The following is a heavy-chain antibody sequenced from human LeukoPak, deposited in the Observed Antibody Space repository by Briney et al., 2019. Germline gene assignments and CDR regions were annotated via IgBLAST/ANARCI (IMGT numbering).Heavy chain of an antibody. CDR1: GFTFGAYA. Sequence: QPGGSLRLSCAASGFTFGAYAMHWVRQAPGKGLEWVAVISYDGNNKYYADSVKGRVTISRDNSENTLYLQMNSLRAEDTAVYYCAKDRGRGGELSISNYNYFGMDVWGQGTTVTVSS. V-gene: IGHV3-30*18. CDR2: ISYDGNNK. CDR3: AKDRGRGGELSISNYNYFGMDV. D-gene: IGHD3-16*02. J-gene: IGHJ6*02.